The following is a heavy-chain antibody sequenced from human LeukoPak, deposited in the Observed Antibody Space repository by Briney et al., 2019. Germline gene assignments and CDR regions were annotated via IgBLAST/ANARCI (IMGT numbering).Heavy chain of an antibody. CDR1: GYSISSGYY. CDR2: IYHSGST. J-gene: IGHJ4*02. CDR3: ARAVYGDLKVGLYDY. Sequence: SETLSLTCTVSGYSISSGYYWGWVRQPPGKGLEWIGSIYHSGSTYYNPSLKSRVTISVDTSKNQFSLKLSSVTAADTAVYYCARAVYGDLKVGLYDYWGQGTLVTVPS. D-gene: IGHD4-17*01. V-gene: IGHV4-38-2*02.